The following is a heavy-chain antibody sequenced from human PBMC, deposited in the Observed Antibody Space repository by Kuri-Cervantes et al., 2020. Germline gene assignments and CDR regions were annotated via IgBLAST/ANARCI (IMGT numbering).Heavy chain of an antibody. CDR1: GFTFSSYW. CDR2: INSDGSST. V-gene: IGHV3-74*01. CDR3: AKRLDVMGPTTGRTFDY. Sequence: GESLKISCAASGFTFSSYWMHWVRQAPGKGLVWVSRINSDGSSTSYADSVKGRFTISRDNAKNTLYLQMNSLRVEDTAVFYCAKRLDVMGPTTGRTFDYWGQGILVTVSS. J-gene: IGHJ4*02. D-gene: IGHD1-26*01.